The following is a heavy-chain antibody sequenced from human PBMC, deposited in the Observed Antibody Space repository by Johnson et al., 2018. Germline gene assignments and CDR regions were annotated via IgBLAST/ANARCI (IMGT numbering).Heavy chain of an antibody. Sequence: VQLVQSGGGLVQPGGSLRLSCAASGFTFSDHYMDWVRQAPGKGLEWVGRTRDKSNSYTTEYPASVKGRLTISRDDSKNALYPQRNSLKTEDTAVYYCVSASGITYPYFQHWGQGTLVTVSS. CDR3: VSASGITYPYFQH. J-gene: IGHJ1*01. CDR2: TRDKSNSYTT. V-gene: IGHV3-72*01. D-gene: IGHD3-10*01. CDR1: GFTFSDHY.